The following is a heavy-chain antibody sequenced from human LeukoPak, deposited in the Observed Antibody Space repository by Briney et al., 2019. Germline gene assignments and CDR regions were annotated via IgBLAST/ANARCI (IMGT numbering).Heavy chain of an antibody. J-gene: IGHJ4*02. CDR3: ARDRYYYDSSGDNHFDY. CDR2: IYTSGST. D-gene: IGHD3-22*01. V-gene: IGHV4-4*07. Sequence: SETLSLTCTVSGGSISSYYWSWIRQPAGKGLEWIGRIYTSGSTNYNPSLKSRVTMSVDTSKNQFSLKLSSVTAADTAVYYCARDRYYYDSSGDNHFDYWGQGTLVTVSS. CDR1: GGSISSYY.